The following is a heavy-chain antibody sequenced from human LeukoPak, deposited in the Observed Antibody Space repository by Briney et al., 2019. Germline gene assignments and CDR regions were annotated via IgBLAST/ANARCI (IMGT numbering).Heavy chain of an antibody. J-gene: IGHJ4*02. D-gene: IGHD3-22*01. CDR1: GYTFTSYY. Sequence: GASVKVSCKASGYTFTSYYTHWVRQAPGQGLEWMGIINPSGGSTSYAQKFQGRVTMTRDMSTSTVYMELSSLRSEDTAVYYCMIVVVSVDYWGQGTLVTVSS. CDR3: MIVVVSVDY. V-gene: IGHV1-46*01. CDR2: INPSGGST.